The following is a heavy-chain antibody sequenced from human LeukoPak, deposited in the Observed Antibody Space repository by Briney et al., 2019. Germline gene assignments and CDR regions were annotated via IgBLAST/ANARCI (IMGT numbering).Heavy chain of an antibody. J-gene: IGHJ5*02. CDR2: IYYSGST. V-gene: IGHV4-59*01. CDR3: ARAVAAAGTGWFDP. Sequence: PSETLSLTCTVSGGSISSYYWSWIRQPPGKGRGWLGYIYYSGSTNYNPSLKSRVTISVDTSKNQFSLKLSSVTAADTAVYYCARAVAAAGTGWFDPWGQGTLVTVSS. CDR1: GGSISSYY. D-gene: IGHD6-13*01.